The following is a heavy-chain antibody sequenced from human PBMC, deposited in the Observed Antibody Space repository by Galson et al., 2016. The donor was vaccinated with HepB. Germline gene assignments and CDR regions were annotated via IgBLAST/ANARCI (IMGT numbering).Heavy chain of an antibody. D-gene: IGHD2-21*02. J-gene: IGHJ4*02. CDR3: ANGNCDGDCDSDFDCY. CDR2: IIGNGGST. CDR1: RFTFSSYD. Sequence: SLRLSCAASRFTFSSYDMSWVRQAPGKGLEWVSAIIGNGGSTYYEHSVKGRFTISRDNSKNTLYLQMNNLRAADTAVYYCANGNCDGDCDSDFDCYWGQGTLVTVSS. V-gene: IGHV3-23*01.